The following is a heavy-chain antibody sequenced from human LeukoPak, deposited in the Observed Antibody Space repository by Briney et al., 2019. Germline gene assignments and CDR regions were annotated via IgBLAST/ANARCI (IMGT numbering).Heavy chain of an antibody. CDR3: VGWSAAFDP. CDR1: GFTFSNYA. CDR2: ISSSSSTI. J-gene: IGHJ5*02. Sequence: PGGSLRLSCATSGFTFSNYAMNWVRQAPGKGLEWVSYISSSSSTIYHADSVKGRFTISRDNTKKSLYLQMNSLRAEDTAVYYRVGWSAAFDPWGQGTLVTVSS. V-gene: IGHV3-48*04.